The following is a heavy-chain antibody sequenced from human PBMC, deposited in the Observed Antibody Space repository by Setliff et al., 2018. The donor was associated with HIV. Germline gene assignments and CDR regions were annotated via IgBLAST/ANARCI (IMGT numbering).Heavy chain of an antibody. CDR2: IKDDGTEK. CDR1: EFTFSRYW. CDR3: SRQIFGVLIGYYGLDV. V-gene: IGHV3-7*03. J-gene: IGHJ6*02. Sequence: LRLSCEASEFTFSRYWMTWVRQAPGKGLEWVAKIKDDGTEKVYVDSVKGRFIISRDDSKNTAYLQLNSLKTEDTAVYYCSRQIFGVLIGYYGLDVWGQGTTVTVSS. D-gene: IGHD3-3*01.